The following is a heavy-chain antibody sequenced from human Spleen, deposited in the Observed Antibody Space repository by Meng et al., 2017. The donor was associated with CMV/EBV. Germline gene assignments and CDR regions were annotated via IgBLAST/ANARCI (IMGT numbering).Heavy chain of an antibody. V-gene: IGHV4-39*07. D-gene: IGHD3-16*02. Sequence: HLQVQESGPGRVKPSETLSLTFPVSGGAISSSSYFWGWIRQPPGKGLEWIGSIYYSRSTYYNPSLKSRVTISVDTSKNQFSLKLSSVTAADTAVYYCARDGAGLRLGELSSPFDYWGQGTLVTVSS. CDR1: GGAISSSSYF. CDR3: ARDGAGLRLGELSSPFDY. CDR2: IYYSRST. J-gene: IGHJ4*02.